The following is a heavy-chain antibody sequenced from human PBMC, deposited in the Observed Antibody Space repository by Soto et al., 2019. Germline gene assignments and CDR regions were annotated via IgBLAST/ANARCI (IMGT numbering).Heavy chain of an antibody. V-gene: IGHV4-31*03. CDR2: IYYSGST. J-gene: IGHJ6*02. CDR1: GGSISSGGYY. Sequence: KQSQTLSLTCTVSGGSISSGGYYWSWIRQHPGKGLEWIGYIYYSGSTYYNPSLKSRVTISVDTSKNQFSLKLSSVTAADTAVYYCARDTSRITIFYRTQYRPHYGMDVWGQGTTVTVSS. CDR3: ARDTSRITIFYRTQYRPHYGMDV. D-gene: IGHD3-3*01.